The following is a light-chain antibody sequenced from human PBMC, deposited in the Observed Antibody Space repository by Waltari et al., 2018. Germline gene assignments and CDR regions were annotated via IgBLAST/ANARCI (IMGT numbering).Light chain of an antibody. V-gene: IGKV1-39*01. CDR2: AAS. J-gene: IGKJ3*01. CDR3: QQSYSTPLFT. Sequence: DIQMTQSPSSLSASVGARVTITCPASQSISSYLNWYQQKPGKAPKLLIYAASSLQSGVPSRFSGSGSGTDFTLTISSLQPEDFATYYCQQSYSTPLFTFGPGTKVDIK. CDR1: QSISSY.